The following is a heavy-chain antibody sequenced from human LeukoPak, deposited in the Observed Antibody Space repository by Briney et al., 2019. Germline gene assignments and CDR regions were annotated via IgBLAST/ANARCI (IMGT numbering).Heavy chain of an antibody. Sequence: VASVKVSCKASGYTFTGYYMHWVRQAPGQGLEWMGGINPNSGGTNYAQKFQGRVTMTRDTSISTAYMELIRLRSDDTAVYYCARLQVWSSYYSYFDYWGQGTLVTVSS. J-gene: IGHJ4*02. V-gene: IGHV1-2*02. CDR1: GYTFTGYY. CDR3: ARLQVWSSYYSYFDY. CDR2: INPNSGGT. D-gene: IGHD3-3*01.